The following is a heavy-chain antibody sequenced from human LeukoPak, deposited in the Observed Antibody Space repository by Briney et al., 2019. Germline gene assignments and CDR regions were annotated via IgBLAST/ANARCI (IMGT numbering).Heavy chain of an antibody. CDR1: GGTLSSYA. CDR2: IIPIFGTA. Sequence: ASVKVSCKASGGTLSSYAISWVRQAPGQGLEWMGGIIPIFGTANYAQKFQGRVTITADESTSTAYMELSSLRSEDTAVYYCAREVPQTYHFDYWGQGTLVTVSS. J-gene: IGHJ4*02. CDR3: AREVPQTYHFDY. V-gene: IGHV1-69*13.